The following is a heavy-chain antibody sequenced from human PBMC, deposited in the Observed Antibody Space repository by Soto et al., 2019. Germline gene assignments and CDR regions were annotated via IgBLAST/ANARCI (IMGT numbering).Heavy chain of an antibody. Sequence: QVQLAQSGAEVRSPGSSVKVSCRASGGSFSDSAFSWLRQAPGQGLEWVGGIIPMFAATKYAQAFQGRVTITAAASTRTVYLALSSLTSDDSAVYFCARGGIVAVPAALSSYDDYTHYRFDSWGQGTLVSVS. D-gene: IGHD4-4*01. CDR1: GGSFSDSA. J-gene: IGHJ4*02. V-gene: IGHV1-69*01. CDR2: IIPMFAAT. CDR3: ARGGIVAVPAALSSYDDYTHYRFDS.